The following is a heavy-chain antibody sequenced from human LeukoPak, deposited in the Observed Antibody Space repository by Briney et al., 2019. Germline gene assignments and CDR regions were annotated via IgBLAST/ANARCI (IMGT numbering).Heavy chain of an antibody. V-gene: IGHV3-23*01. CDR2: ISGSSRST. CDR1: GFTFSSYA. J-gene: IGHJ6*02. CDR3: AKGIYDMDV. Sequence: GGSLRLPCAASGFTFSSYAMNWVRQAPGKGLEWVSTISGSSRSTYYADSVKGRFAISRDNSKNTLYLQMNSLRAEDTAVYFCAKGIYDMDVWGQGTTVTVSS.